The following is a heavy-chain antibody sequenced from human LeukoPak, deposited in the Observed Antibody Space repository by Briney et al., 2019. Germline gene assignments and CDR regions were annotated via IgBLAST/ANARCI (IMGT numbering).Heavy chain of an antibody. D-gene: IGHD3-16*02. CDR2: IYNSGST. Sequence: SETLSLTCTVSGGSISSYYWSWIRQPPGKGLEWIGYIYNSGSTKYNPSLKSRVTISVDTPKNQFSLKLSSVTAADTALYYCARVARYDYVWGSYRYTSWFDPWGQGTLVTVSS. J-gene: IGHJ5*02. V-gene: IGHV4-59*01. CDR3: ARVARYDYVWGSYRYTSWFDP. CDR1: GGSISSYY.